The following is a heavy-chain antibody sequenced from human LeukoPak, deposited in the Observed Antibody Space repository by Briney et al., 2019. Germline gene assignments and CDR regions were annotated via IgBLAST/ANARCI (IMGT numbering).Heavy chain of an antibody. D-gene: IGHD3-22*01. Sequence: GGSLRLSCAASGFTFSSYWMHWARQAPGKGLVWVSRIKSDGSTNYADSVKGRFTISRDNAKNTLSLQMNSLRAEETGVYYCARAPSEIGGYYPEYFRHWGQGTLVTVSS. J-gene: IGHJ1*01. V-gene: IGHV3-74*01. CDR2: IKSDGST. CDR1: GFTFSSYW. CDR3: ARAPSEIGGYYPEYFRH.